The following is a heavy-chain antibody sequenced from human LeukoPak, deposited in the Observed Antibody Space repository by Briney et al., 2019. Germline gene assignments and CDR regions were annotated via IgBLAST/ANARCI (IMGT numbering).Heavy chain of an antibody. J-gene: IGHJ4*02. CDR2: IWADGAP. D-gene: IGHD3-22*01. CDR1: GGSISSGNYY. V-gene: IGHV4-61*02. CDR3: ARGRDSRGYQSMGFDS. Sequence: SQTLSLTCTVSGGSISSGNYYWNWIRQPAGKGLEWIGRIWADGAPSYRPSLKSRVTISVDTSKNQFSLRLSSVTAADTAVYYCARGRDSRGYQSMGFDSWGRGTLVTVSS.